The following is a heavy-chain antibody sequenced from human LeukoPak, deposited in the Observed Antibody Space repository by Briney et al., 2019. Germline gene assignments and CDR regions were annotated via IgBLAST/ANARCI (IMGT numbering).Heavy chain of an antibody. V-gene: IGHV4-39*02. CDR1: GGSISTSSY. Sequence: SETLSLTCTVSGGSISTSSYWAWIRQPPGKGLEWIGNIYYSGSTYYNPSLKSRLTISVDTSKNHFSLRLSSVTAADTAVYSCARVGSSWPHYYFDSWGQGTLLTVSS. D-gene: IGHD6-13*01. J-gene: IGHJ4*02. CDR3: ARVGSSWPHYYFDS. CDR2: IYYSGST.